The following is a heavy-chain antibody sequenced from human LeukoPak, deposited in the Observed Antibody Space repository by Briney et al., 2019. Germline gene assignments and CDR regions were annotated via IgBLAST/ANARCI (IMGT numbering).Heavy chain of an antibody. V-gene: IGHV4-39*07. J-gene: IGHJ3*02. CDR1: GGSISSSRYY. CDR2: IHYSGST. CDR3: VRTRLSDHIVPAAERADDACYM. Sequence: PSETLSLTCTVSGGSISSSRYYWGWIRQPPGKGLEWIGSIHYSGSTYYNPSLKSRVTVSVDTSENQFSLKLSSVAPADTAVYFCVRTRLSDHIVPAAERADDACYMWGQGTMVTDSS. D-gene: IGHD2-2*01.